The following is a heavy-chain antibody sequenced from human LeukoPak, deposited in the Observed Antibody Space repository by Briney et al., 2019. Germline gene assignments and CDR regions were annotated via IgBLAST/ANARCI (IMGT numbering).Heavy chain of an antibody. J-gene: IGHJ4*02. Sequence: GGSLRLSCVASGFAFRNNAMSWVRQAPGKGLEWVSLISDSGGSTNYADSVKGRFTISRDNTKNTLYLQMNTLRAEDTAIYYCASSYGSSAYYPFDYWGQGTLVTVFS. CDR3: ASSYGSSAYYPFDY. D-gene: IGHD3-22*01. CDR2: ISDSGGST. CDR1: GFAFRNNA. V-gene: IGHV3-23*01.